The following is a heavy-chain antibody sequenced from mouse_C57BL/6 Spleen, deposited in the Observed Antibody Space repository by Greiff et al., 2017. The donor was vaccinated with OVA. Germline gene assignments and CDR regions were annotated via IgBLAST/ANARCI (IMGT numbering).Heavy chain of an antibody. Sequence: QVQLKESGAELVRPGASVTLSCKASGYTFTDYEMHWVKQTPVHGLEWIGAIDPETGGTAYNQKFKGKAILTADKSSSTAYMELRSLTSEDSAVYYCTREPYGNHWYFDVWGTGTTVTLSS. V-gene: IGHV1-15*01. D-gene: IGHD2-1*01. CDR2: IDPETGGT. CDR1: GYTFTDYE. J-gene: IGHJ1*03. CDR3: TREPYGNHWYFDV.